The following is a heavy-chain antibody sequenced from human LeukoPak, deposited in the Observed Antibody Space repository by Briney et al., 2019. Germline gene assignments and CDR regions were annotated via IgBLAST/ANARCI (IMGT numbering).Heavy chain of an antibody. J-gene: IGHJ3*02. CDR1: GYTFTGYY. CDR2: IHPNSGGT. CDR3: ARGIINKDAFDI. V-gene: IGHV1-2*02. D-gene: IGHD3-10*01. Sequence: ASVKVSCKASGYTFTGYYLHWVRQAPGQGLEWVGWIHPNSGGTNYAQKFQGRVTMTRDTSITTAYMELSRLTSDDNALYYCARGIINKDAFDIWGQGTMVTVSS.